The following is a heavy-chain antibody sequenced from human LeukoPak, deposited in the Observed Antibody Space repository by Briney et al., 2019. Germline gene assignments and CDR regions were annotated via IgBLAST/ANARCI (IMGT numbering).Heavy chain of an antibody. Sequence: PSETLSLTCTVSGGSISSSSYYWGWIRQPPGKGLEWIGSIYYSGSTYYNPSLKSRVTISVDTSKNQFSLKLSSVTAADTAVYYCARHSSSEHFDYRGQGTLVTVSS. CDR3: ARHSSSEHFDY. CDR1: GGSISSSSYY. V-gene: IGHV4-39*01. D-gene: IGHD6-6*01. J-gene: IGHJ4*02. CDR2: IYYSGST.